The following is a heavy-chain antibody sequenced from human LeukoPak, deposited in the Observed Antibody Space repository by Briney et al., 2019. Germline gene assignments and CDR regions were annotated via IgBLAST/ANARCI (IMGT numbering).Heavy chain of an antibody. V-gene: IGHV3-30*18. CDR2: ISYDGSNK. D-gene: IGHD2-15*01. CDR3: AKGSVVVAALDY. Sequence: GGSLRLSCAASGFTFSSYGMHWVRQAPGKGLEWVAVISYDGSNKYYADSVKGRFTISRDNSKNTLYLQMNSLRAEDAAVYYCAKGSVVVAALDYWGQGTLVTVSS. CDR1: GFTFSSYG. J-gene: IGHJ4*02.